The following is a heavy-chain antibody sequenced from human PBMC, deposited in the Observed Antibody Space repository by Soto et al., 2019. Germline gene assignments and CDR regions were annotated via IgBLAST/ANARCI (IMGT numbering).Heavy chain of an antibody. Sequence: PSETLSLTCAVSGGPISSGGYSWSWIRQPPGKGLEWIGYIYHSGSTYYNPSLKSRVTISVDRSKNQFSLKLSSVTAADTAVYYCARSARGYYDSSGYSHWGQGTLVTVSS. D-gene: IGHD3-22*01. J-gene: IGHJ4*02. CDR1: GGPISSGGYS. CDR3: ARSARGYYDSSGYSH. V-gene: IGHV4-30-2*01. CDR2: IYHSGST.